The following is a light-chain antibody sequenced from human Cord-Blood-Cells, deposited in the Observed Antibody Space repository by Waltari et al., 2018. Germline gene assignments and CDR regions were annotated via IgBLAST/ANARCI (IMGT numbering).Light chain of an antibody. V-gene: IGKV3-15*01. CDR1: QSLSSN. Sequence: EIVMTHTPAPLSVFPGVTATLLCMARQSLSSNLAWYQPRPGQAPRLLIYGASTSATGIPARFSGSGSETEFTLTSSSLQSADIAVYYCQQYNNWPDTFSQGTKLEIK. J-gene: IGKJ2*01. CDR2: GAS. CDR3: QQYNNWPDT.